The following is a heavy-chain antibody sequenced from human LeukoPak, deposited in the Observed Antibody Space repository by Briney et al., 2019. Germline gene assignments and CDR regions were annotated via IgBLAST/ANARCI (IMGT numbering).Heavy chain of an antibody. CDR3: ASGKGLGGLYSYGFGY. CDR2: IIPVFGTA. CDR1: GGTFSSYA. Sequence: ASVKVSCKAPGGTFSSYAISWVRQAPGQGLEWMGGIIPVFGTANYAQKFQGRVTITADESTSTAYMELSSLRSEDTAVYYCASGKGLGGLYSYGFGYWGQGTLVTVSS. D-gene: IGHD5-18*01. V-gene: IGHV1-69*13. J-gene: IGHJ4*02.